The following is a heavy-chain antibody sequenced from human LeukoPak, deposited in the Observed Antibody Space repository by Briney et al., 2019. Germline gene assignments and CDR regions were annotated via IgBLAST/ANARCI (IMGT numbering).Heavy chain of an antibody. CDR3: ARDSSSYFSSSEFDY. V-gene: IGHV3-33*01. J-gene: IGHJ4*02. CDR1: GFTFSSYG. D-gene: IGHD6-6*01. Sequence: GRSLRLSCAASGFTFSSYGMHWVRQAPGKGLEWVAVIWYDGSNKYYADSVKGRFTISRDNSKNTLYLQMNSLRAEDTAVYYCARDSSSYFSSSEFDYWGQGTLVPVSS. CDR2: IWYDGSNK.